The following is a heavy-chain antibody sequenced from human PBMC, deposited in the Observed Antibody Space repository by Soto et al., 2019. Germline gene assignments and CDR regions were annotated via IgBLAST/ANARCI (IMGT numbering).Heavy chain of an antibody. V-gene: IGHV4-39*01. J-gene: IGHJ5*02. CDR1: GGSISSSSYY. CDR3: ARPEVAAAGTQGYNWFDP. Sequence: SETLSLTCTVSGGSISSSSYYWGWIRQPPGKGLEWIGSIYYSGSTYYNPSLKSRVTISVDTSKNQFSLKLSSVTAADTAVYYCARPEVAAAGTQGYNWFDPWGQGTLVTVSS. CDR2: IYYSGST. D-gene: IGHD6-13*01.